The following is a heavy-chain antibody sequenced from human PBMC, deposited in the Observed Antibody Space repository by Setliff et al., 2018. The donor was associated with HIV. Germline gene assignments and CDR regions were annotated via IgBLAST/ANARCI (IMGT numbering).Heavy chain of an antibody. CDR1: GGSFSGFY. CDR2: INHSGST. CDR3: ARSNPGITAGLLAY. J-gene: IGHJ4*02. V-gene: IGHV4-34*01. D-gene: IGHD6-13*01. Sequence: SETLSLTCAVYGGSFSGFYWNWIRQPPGKGLEWIGEINHSGSTNYNPSLKSRVTISVDTSKNQFSLRLSSVTAADTATYYCARSNPGITAGLLAYWGPGTLVTVSS.